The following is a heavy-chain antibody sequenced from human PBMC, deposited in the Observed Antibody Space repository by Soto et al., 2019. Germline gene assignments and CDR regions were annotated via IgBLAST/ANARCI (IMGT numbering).Heavy chain of an antibody. CDR1: GFTFSNAR. D-gene: IGHD3-10*01. CDR2: IKSKTDGGAT. CDR3: TYYHGSGTMY. Sequence: EGSLRLSCAASGFTFSNARMNWVRQAPGKGLEWVGRIKSKTDGGATEYAVPVKGRFTISRDDSKNTLHLQMNSLKIEDTAVYYCTYYHGSGTMYWGQGTLVTVSS. J-gene: IGHJ4*02. V-gene: IGHV3-15*01.